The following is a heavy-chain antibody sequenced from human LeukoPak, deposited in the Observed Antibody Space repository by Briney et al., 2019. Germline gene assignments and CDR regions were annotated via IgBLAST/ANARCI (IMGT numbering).Heavy chain of an antibody. CDR2: INQDGSEK. Sequence: GGSLRLSCAASGVTFSNYAMSWVRQAPGKGLEWVANINQDGSEKYYVDSVKGRFTISRDNAKNSLYLQMNSLRAEDTAVYYCARDHVVATILFDYWGQGTLVTVSS. CDR3: ARDHVVATILFDY. D-gene: IGHD5-12*01. CDR1: GVTFSNYA. J-gene: IGHJ4*02. V-gene: IGHV3-7*01.